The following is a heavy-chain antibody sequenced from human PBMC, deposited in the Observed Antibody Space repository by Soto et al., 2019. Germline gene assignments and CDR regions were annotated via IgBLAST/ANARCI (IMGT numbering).Heavy chain of an antibody. V-gene: IGHV3-30*18. CDR3: AKYQVRVVVAAAFDY. CDR2: ISYDGSNK. Sequence: QVQLVESGGGVVQPGRSLRLSCAASGFTFSSYGMHWVRQAPGKGLEWVAVISYDGSNKSYADSVKGRFTISRDNSKNTLYLQMNSLRAEDTAVYYCAKYQVRVVVAAAFDYWGQGTLVTVSA. D-gene: IGHD2-15*01. J-gene: IGHJ4*02. CDR1: GFTFSSYG.